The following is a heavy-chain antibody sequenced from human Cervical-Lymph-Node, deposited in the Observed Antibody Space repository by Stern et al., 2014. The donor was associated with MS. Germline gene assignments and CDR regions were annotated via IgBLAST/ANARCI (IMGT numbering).Heavy chain of an antibody. Sequence: QVQLVQSGAELKKPGSSVKVSCKASGGSLSTYTITWVRQAPGQGLEWMGRYTPAFNVANYAQKFQGRLTITADKSTSTSYMEMSSLRSDDTAVYYCAGPAPLVWGQGTLVTVSS. CDR2: YTPAFNVA. CDR3: AGPAPLV. V-gene: IGHV1-69*09. D-gene: IGHD2-2*01. CDR1: GGSLSTYT. J-gene: IGHJ4*02.